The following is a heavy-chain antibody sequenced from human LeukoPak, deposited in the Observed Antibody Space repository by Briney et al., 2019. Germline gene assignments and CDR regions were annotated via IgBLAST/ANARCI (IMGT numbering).Heavy chain of an antibody. D-gene: IGHD2-15*01. J-gene: IGHJ5*02. CDR3: ARHYVVVVAATYNWFDP. CDR1: DGSFSGYY. Sequence: SETLSLTCAVYDGSFSGYYWSWIRQPPGKGLEWIGEINHSGSTNYNPSLKSRVTISVDTSKNQFSLKLSSVTAADTAVYYCARHYVVVVAATYNWFDPWGQGTLVTVSS. V-gene: IGHV4-34*01. CDR2: INHSGST.